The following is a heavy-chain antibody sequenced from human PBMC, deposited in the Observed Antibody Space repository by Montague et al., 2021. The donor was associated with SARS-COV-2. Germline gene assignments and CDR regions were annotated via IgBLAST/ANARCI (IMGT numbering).Heavy chain of an antibody. V-gene: IGHV4-61*01. CDR1: SDSVSSSKYF. J-gene: IGHJ4*02. D-gene: IGHD3-10*01. CDR3: ARVGNYLGVY. Sequence: SETLSLTCTVSSDSVSSSKYFWTWIRQPPGKGLEWIGYIFCTGSANYNPSLKSRVTISVDTSNNQFSLKLKSMSAADTAVYYCARVGNYLGVYWGQGILVTVSS. CDR2: IFCTGSA.